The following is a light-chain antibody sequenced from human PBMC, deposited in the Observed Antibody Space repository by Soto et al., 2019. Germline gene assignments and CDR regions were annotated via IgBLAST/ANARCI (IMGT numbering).Light chain of an antibody. J-gene: IGKJ1*01. CDR1: QSVSNNS. CDR2: DSS. Sequence: ETVLTQSPGTLYLSPGERATLSCRASQSVSNNSLAWYQQKPGQVPRLLIFDSSNRATGIPDRFSGSGSGTGFTLTISRLAPEDFAVYYCQQYGSSPQTFGPGTKVDIK. CDR3: QQYGSSPQT. V-gene: IGKV3-20*01.